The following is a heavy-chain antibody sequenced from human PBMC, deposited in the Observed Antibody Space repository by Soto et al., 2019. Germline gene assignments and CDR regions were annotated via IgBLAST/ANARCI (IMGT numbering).Heavy chain of an antibody. V-gene: IGHV1-18*01. D-gene: IGHD6-19*01. J-gene: IGHJ4*02. CDR1: GYTFTSYG. Sequence: AAVKVSCTASGYTFTSYGISWVRHAPGQGLEWMGWISAYNGNTNYAQKLQGRVTMTTDTSTSTAYMELRSLRSDDTAVHYCARGSIAVAGTDETYYFDYWGQGTLVTSPQ. CDR2: ISAYNGNT. CDR3: ARGSIAVAGTDETYYFDY.